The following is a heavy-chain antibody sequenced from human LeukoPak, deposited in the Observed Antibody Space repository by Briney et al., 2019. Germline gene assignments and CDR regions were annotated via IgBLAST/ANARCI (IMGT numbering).Heavy chain of an antibody. CDR1: GYSISSGYY. CDR2: IYHSGST. J-gene: IGHJ4*02. D-gene: IGHD3-16*01. Sequence: SETLSLTCAVSGYSISSGYYWGWIRQPPGKGLEWIGSIYHSGSTYYNPSLKGRVTISVDTSKNQFSLKLSSVTAADTAVYYCARRAWGYFDYWGQGTLVTVSS. CDR3: ARRAWGYFDY. V-gene: IGHV4-38-2*01.